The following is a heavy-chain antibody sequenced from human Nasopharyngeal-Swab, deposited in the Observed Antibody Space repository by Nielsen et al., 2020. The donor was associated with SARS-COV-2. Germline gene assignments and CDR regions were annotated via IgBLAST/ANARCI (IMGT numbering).Heavy chain of an antibody. CDR2: IYSGGST. CDR1: GFTVSSNY. V-gene: IGHV3-66*01. J-gene: IGHJ3*02. CDR3: ARGGAYCGGDCYFRAFDI. Sequence: GGSLRLSCAASGFTVSSNYMSWVRQAPGKGLEWVSVIYSGGSTYYADSVKGRFTISRDNSKNTLYLQMNSLRAEDTAVYYCARGGAYCGGDCYFRAFDIWGQGTMVTVSS. D-gene: IGHD2-21*02.